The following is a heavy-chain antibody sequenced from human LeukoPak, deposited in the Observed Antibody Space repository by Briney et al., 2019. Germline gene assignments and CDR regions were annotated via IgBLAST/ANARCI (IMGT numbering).Heavy chain of an antibody. Sequence: SETLSLTCPVSGYSISSGYYWGWIRQPPGKGLEWIGSIYHSGSTYYNPSLKSRVTLSVDTSKNQFSLKLSSVTAADTAVYYCARDLSGFFDYWGQGTLVTVSS. CDR3: ARDLSGFFDY. CDR2: IYHSGST. CDR1: GYSISSGYY. J-gene: IGHJ4*02. V-gene: IGHV4-38-2*02. D-gene: IGHD6-19*01.